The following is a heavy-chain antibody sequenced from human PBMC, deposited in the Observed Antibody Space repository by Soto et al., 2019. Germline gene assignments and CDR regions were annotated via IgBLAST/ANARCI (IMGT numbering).Heavy chain of an antibody. D-gene: IGHD3-16*01. Sequence: GGSLRLSCVASGFTFSTYTMSWVRQAPGKGLEWVSVISGSGGSPSYADSVQGRFSIYRDNSKNTLYLQMNSLRGDDTAMYYCAKARCSTADCYVPDYWGRGTLVTVSS. CDR2: ISGSGGSP. CDR1: GFTFSTYT. J-gene: IGHJ4*02. V-gene: IGHV3-23*01. CDR3: AKARCSTADCYVPDY.